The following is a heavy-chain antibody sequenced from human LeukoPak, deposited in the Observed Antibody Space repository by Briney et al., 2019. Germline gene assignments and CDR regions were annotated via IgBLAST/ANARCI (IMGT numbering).Heavy chain of an antibody. CDR3: ARDPLFDY. Sequence: PSETLSLTCTVSGGSISSGSYYWSWIRQPAGKGLEWIGRIYTSGSTNYNPSLKSRATISVDTSKNQFSLKLSSVTAADTAVYYCARDPLFDYWGQGTLVTVSS. J-gene: IGHJ4*02. V-gene: IGHV4-61*02. CDR2: IYTSGST. CDR1: GGSISSGSYY.